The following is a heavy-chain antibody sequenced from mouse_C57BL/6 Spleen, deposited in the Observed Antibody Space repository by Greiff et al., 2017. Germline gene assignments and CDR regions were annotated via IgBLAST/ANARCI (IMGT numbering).Heavy chain of an antibody. D-gene: IGHD2-2*01. CDR1: GYTFTSYW. V-gene: IGHV1-59*01. CDR2: IDPSDSYT. CDR3: AKSGGLRRYFDV. Sequence: VQLQQPGAELVRPGTSVKLSCKASGYTFTSYWMHWVQQRPGQGLEWIGVIDPSDSYTNYNQKFKGKATLTVDTSSSTAYMQLSSLTSEDSAVYYSAKSGGLRRYFDVWGTGTTVTVSS. J-gene: IGHJ1*03.